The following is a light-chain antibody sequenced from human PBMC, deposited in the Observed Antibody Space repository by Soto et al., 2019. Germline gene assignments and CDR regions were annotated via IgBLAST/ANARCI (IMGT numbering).Light chain of an antibody. CDR2: INI. CDR1: SSNIGAGYD. CDR3: QSYDSSLSGYV. V-gene: IGLV1-40*01. Sequence: QSVLTQPPSVSGAPGQRVTISCTGSSSNIGAGYDVHWYQQLPGRAPKLLIFININRPSGVPDRFSGSKSGTSASLAITGLRAEDEADYYCQSYDSSLSGYVFGTGTKHTVL. J-gene: IGLJ1*01.